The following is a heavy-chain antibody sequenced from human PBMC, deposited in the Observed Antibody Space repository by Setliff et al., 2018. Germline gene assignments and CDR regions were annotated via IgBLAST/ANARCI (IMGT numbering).Heavy chain of an antibody. J-gene: IGHJ3*02. V-gene: IGHV1-8*02. D-gene: IGHD6-19*01. CDR1: GYTFTSYG. CDR2: ISAYSGNT. Sequence: GASVKVSCKASGYTFTSYGISWVRQAPGQGLEWMGWISAYSGNTGYAQKFQGRVTTTRNTSISTAYMELSSLRSEDTAVYYCARDLAVAGYYGAFDIWGQGTMVTVSS. CDR3: ARDLAVAGYYGAFDI.